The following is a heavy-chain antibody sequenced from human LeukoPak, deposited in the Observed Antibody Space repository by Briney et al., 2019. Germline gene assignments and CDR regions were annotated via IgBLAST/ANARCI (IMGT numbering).Heavy chain of an antibody. J-gene: IGHJ3*02. CDR1: GGSISSGDYY. CDR3: ATATLDCSSTSCYDAFDI. Sequence: SETLSLTCTVSGGSISSGDYYWSWIRQPPGKGLEWIGYIYYSGSTNYNPSLKSRVTISVDTSKNQFSLKLSSVTAADTAVYYCATATLDCSSTSCYDAFDIWGQGTMVTVSS. D-gene: IGHD2-2*01. CDR2: IYYSGST. V-gene: IGHV4-61*08.